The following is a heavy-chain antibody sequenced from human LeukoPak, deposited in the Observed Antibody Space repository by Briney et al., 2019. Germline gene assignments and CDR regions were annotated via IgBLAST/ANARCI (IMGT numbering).Heavy chain of an antibody. D-gene: IGHD5-24*01. Sequence: SETLSLTCAVYGGSFSGYYWSWIRQPPGKGLEWIGEINHSGSTNYNPSLKSRVTISVDTSKNQFSLKLSSVTAADTAVYYCASREMATRPFDYWGQGTLVNVSS. CDR1: GGSFSGYY. V-gene: IGHV4-34*01. CDR2: INHSGST. J-gene: IGHJ4*02. CDR3: ASREMATRPFDY.